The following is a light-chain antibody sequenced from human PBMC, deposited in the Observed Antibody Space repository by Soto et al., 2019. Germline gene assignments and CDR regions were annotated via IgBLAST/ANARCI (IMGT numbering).Light chain of an antibody. J-gene: IGLJ2*01. CDR1: SSDVGGYNY. V-gene: IGLV2-14*03. CDR3: CSYTSSSTVV. CDR2: DVS. Sequence: QSALTQPASVSGSPGQSITISCTGTSSDVGGYNYVSWYQQHPGKAPQLMIYDVSNRPSGVSNRFSVSKSGNTASLTISGLQAEDEADYYCCSYTSSSTVVFGGGTKVTVL.